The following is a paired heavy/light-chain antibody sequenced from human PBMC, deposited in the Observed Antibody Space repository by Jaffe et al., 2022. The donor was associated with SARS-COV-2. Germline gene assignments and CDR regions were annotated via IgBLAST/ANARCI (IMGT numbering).Heavy chain of an antibody. V-gene: IGHV4-31*03. D-gene: IGHD1-26*01. CDR3: ATLRWENYFEN. CDR2: IHNSGSA. CDR1: GGSISSNSYHWSY. Sequence: QEQLQESGPGLVKPSQTLSLTCTVSGGSISSNSYHWSYWSWLRQHPGQGLEWIGYIHNSGSASYNPSLMSRVTMSVDTSKNQFSLNLNSVTAADTAVYYCATLRWENYFENWGQGTLVTVSS. J-gene: IGHJ4*02.
Light chain of an antibody. CDR2: EVT. J-gene: IGLJ1*01. Sequence: QSALTQPPSASGSPGQSVTISCTGTSSDVSGYEYVSWYQQHPGKAPKLIIYEVTKRPSGVPDRFSASKSGNTASLTVSGLQAEDEADYYCSSYAGSNTYVFGTGTKVTVL. CDR1: SSDVSGYEY. V-gene: IGLV2-8*01. CDR3: SSYAGSNTYV.